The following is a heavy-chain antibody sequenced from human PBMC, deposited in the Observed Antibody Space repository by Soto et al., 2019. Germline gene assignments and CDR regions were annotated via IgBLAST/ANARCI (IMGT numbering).Heavy chain of an antibody. CDR3: ARHRACNTACDFDH. D-gene: IGHD2-15*01. CDR2: VAYIGIT. V-gene: IGHV4-39*01. J-gene: IGHJ4*02. Sequence: QLQLRESGPGLERPSETLSLSCSVSGDSIDSLSAHWSWIRQSPGKRLEWDGTVAYIGITYYPPPRGSRVTLSADKSRNQFSLKLTSVTAADTAVYYCARHRACNTACDFDHWGQGTLVTVSS. CDR1: GDSIDSLSAH.